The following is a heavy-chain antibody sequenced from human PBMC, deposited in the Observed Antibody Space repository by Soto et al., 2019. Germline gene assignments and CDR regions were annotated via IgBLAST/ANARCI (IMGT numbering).Heavy chain of an antibody. CDR1: GFTFSAYW. CDR2: INPDGTKT. CDR3: SSGTFGRRDT. Sequence: EVQLGESGGGLVQPGGSLRLSCAVSGFTFSAYWMHWVRQTPGKGLVWVSRINPDGTKTNYADSVEGRFTISRDNAKSTLYLQMNSLSAEDTAIYFCSSGTFGRRDTWGQGTLVTVSS. D-gene: IGHD3-3*01. V-gene: IGHV3-74*01. J-gene: IGHJ5*02.